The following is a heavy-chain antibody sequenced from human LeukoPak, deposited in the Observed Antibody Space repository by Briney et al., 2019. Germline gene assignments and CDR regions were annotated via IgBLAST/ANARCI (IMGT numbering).Heavy chain of an antibody. CDR1: GGSISSYY. CDR2: IYYSGST. CDR3: ARSVYSSSWYDY. Sequence: SETLSLTCTVSGGSISSYYWSWIRQPPGKGLEWIGYIYYSGSTNYNPSLKSRVTISVDTSKNQFSLKLSSVTAADTAVYYCARSVYSSSWYDYWGQGTLVTVSS. V-gene: IGHV4-59*01. D-gene: IGHD6-13*01. J-gene: IGHJ4*02.